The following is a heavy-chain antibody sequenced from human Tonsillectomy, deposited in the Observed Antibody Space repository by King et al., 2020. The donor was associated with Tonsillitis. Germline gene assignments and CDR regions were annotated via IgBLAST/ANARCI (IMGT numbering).Heavy chain of an antibody. Sequence: VQLQESGPGLVKPSETLSLTCTVSGGSISSYYWSWIQQPPGKGLEWIGYIYLSGSTNSNPSLKSRVTISVDTSKNQFSLKLSSVTAADTAVYYCARSKSPYSNYFDYWGQGTLVTVSS. J-gene: IGHJ4*02. CDR3: ARSKSPYSNYFDY. CDR2: IYLSGST. V-gene: IGHV4-59*08. CDR1: GGSISSYY. D-gene: IGHD4-11*01.